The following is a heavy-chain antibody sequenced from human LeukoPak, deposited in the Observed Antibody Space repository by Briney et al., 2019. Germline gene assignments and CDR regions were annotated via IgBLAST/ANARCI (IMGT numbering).Heavy chain of an antibody. CDR2: IYNSGNT. J-gene: IGHJ4*02. V-gene: IGHV4-59*01. D-gene: IGHD1-7*01. CDR1: GGSISSYY. CDR3: ASQNRAELFDY. Sequence: SETLSLTCTVSGGSISSYYWNWIRQSPGKGLEWIGCIYNSGNTNYNPSLKSRVTISVDTSKNQFSLKLSSVTAADTAVYYCASQNRAELFDYWGQGTLVTVSS.